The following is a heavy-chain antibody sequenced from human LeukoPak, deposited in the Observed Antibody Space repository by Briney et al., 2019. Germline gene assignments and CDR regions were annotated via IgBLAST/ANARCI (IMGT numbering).Heavy chain of an antibody. V-gene: IGHV3-66*01. CDR3: ARVLVHGSYYFDY. CDR1: GFTFSSYW. Sequence: GGSLRLSCAASGFTFSSYWMSWVRQAPGKGLEWVSVIYSGGTTYYGDSVKGRFTISRDNSKNTLYLQMNSLRAEDTAVYYCARVLVHGSYYFDYWGQGTLVTVSS. J-gene: IGHJ4*02. CDR2: IYSGGTT. D-gene: IGHD1-26*01.